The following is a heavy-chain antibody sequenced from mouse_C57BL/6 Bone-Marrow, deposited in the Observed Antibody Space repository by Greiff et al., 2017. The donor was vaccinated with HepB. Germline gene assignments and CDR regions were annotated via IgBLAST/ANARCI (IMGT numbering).Heavy chain of an antibody. Sequence: VHVKQSGAELVRPGASVKLSCTASGFNIKDDYMHWVKQRPEQGLEWIGWIDPENGDTEYASKFQGKATITADTSSNTAYLQLSSRTSEDTAVYYCTIQGFDYWGQGTTLTVSS. CDR2: IDPENGDT. J-gene: IGHJ2*01. CDR1: GFNIKDDY. V-gene: IGHV14-4*01. CDR3: TIQGFDY. D-gene: IGHD3-2*02.